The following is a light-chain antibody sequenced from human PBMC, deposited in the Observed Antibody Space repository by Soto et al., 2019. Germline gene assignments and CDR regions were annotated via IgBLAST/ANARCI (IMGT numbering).Light chain of an antibody. J-gene: IGKJ1*01. CDR3: LQDYNYPRT. Sequence: AIQMTQSPSSLSASVGDRVTITCRASQGIRTELGWYQQRPGEAPKLLIYAASTLQSGVPSRFSGSGSGTDFTLTISSLKPEDFAAYYCLQDYNYPRTFRQGTKVDIK. CDR2: AAS. CDR1: QGIRTE. V-gene: IGKV1-6*02.